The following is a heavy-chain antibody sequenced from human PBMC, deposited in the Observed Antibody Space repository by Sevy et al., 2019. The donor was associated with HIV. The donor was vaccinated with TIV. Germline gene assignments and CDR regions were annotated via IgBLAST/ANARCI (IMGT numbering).Heavy chain of an antibody. CDR1: GFTFSRYA. CDR2: ISGSGGST. D-gene: IGHD2-8*01. CDR3: AIARGDIVLIVYVFAFDI. J-gene: IGHJ3*02. V-gene: IGHV3-23*01. Sequence: GGSLRLSCAASGFTFSRYAMNWLRQAPGKGLEWVSTISGSGGSTYYADSVKGRITISRDNFKDTIDLQMNSLRAEDTAVYYCAIARGDIVLIVYVFAFDIWGQGTMVTVSS.